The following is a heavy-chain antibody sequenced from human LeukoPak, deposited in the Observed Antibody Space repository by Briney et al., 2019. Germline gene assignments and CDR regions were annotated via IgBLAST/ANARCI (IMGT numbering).Heavy chain of an antibody. CDR3: ARDVLAAALDY. V-gene: IGHV1-2*02. Sequence: ASVKVSCMASGYTFTGYYMHWVRQAPGQGLEWMGWISPNSGGTNYAPKFQGRVTMTRETSITTAYMELSRLRSDDTAVYYCARDVLAAALDYWGQGTLVTVSS. CDR1: GYTFTGYY. CDR2: ISPNSGGT. D-gene: IGHD6-13*01. J-gene: IGHJ4*02.